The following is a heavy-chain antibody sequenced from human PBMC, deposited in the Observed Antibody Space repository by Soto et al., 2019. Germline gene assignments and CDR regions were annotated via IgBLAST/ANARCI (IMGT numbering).Heavy chain of an antibody. Sequence: QVQLQESGPGLVKPSQTLSLTRTVSGGSINSVTYYWSWIRQHPGKGPEWIGYIYYNGSTYCNPSLTSRVTISLDTSKNQFSLRLSSVTAADTAVYYCARAQEGADYWGQGTLVTVSS. CDR2: IYYNGST. J-gene: IGHJ4*02. CDR1: GGSINSVTYY. D-gene: IGHD3-16*01. CDR3: ARAQEGADY. V-gene: IGHV4-31*03.